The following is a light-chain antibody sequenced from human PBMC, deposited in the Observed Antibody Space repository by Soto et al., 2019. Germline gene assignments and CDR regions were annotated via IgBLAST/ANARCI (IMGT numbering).Light chain of an antibody. V-gene: IGKV3-15*01. J-gene: IGKJ1*01. CDR1: QRVSSN. Sequence: EIVMTQSPATLSVSPGERATISCRASQRVSSNLAWYQQKPGQAPRLLISGASTRATGIPARFSGSGSGTEFTVTFLCLQSDDFAVYYCQLYNNWPPWTFGQGTKVEI. CDR3: QLYNNWPPWT. CDR2: GAS.